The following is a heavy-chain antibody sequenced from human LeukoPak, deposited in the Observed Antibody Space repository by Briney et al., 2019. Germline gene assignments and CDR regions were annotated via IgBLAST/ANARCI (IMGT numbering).Heavy chain of an antibody. Sequence: PSETLSLTCTVSGGSISSYYWSWIRQPPGKGLEWIGYNYYSGSTNYNPSLKSRVTISVDTSKNQFSLKLSSVTAADTAVYYCARGQLTTGVDYWGQGTLVTVSS. J-gene: IGHJ4*02. CDR3: ARGQLTTGVDY. D-gene: IGHD4-17*01. V-gene: IGHV4-59*01. CDR1: GGSISSYY. CDR2: NYYSGST.